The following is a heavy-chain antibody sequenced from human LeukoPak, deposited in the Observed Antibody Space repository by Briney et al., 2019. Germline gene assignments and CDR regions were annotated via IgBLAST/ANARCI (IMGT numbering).Heavy chain of an antibody. CDR1: GFTFTSPA. Sequence: ASVKVSCKASGFTFTSPAMQWVRQARGQRLEWIGWIVVGSGNTNYAQKFQERVTITRDMSTSTAYMELSSLRSEDTAVYYCAAIKSPVAGIDYWGQGTLVTVSS. CDR2: IVVGSGNT. V-gene: IGHV1-58*02. D-gene: IGHD6-19*01. J-gene: IGHJ4*02. CDR3: AAIKSPVAGIDY.